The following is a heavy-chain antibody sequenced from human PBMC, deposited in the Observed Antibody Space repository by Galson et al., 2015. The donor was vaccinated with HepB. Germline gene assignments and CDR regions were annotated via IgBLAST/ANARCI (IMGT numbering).Heavy chain of an antibody. J-gene: IGHJ6*02. CDR1: GFSFSNYN. V-gene: IGHV3-13*01. CDR2: IGTAGDT. Sequence: SLRLSCAASGFSFSNYNMHWVRQATGKGLEWVSAIGTAGDTYYPGSVKGRFTISRENAKNSLYLQMNSLRAGDTAVYYCVRDFKFDSSGNFYYAMDVWGQGTTVTVSS. D-gene: IGHD3-22*01. CDR3: VRDFKFDSSGNFYYAMDV.